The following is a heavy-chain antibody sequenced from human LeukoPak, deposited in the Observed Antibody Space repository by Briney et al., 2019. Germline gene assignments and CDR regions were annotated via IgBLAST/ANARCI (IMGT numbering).Heavy chain of an antibody. Sequence: PSETLSLTCTVSGGSMSSYYWNWIRQPPGKGLEWVSVIYSGGSTYYADSVKGRFTISRDNSKNTLYLQMNSLRAEDTAVYYCAREFGELLLLDYWGQGTLVTVSS. D-gene: IGHD1-26*01. V-gene: IGHV3-66*01. CDR3: AREFGELLLLDY. J-gene: IGHJ4*02. CDR2: IYSGGST. CDR1: GGSMSSYY.